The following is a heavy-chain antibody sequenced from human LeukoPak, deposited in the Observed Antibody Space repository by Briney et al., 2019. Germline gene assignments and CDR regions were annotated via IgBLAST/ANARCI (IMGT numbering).Heavy chain of an antibody. CDR2: VYYSGNT. CDR1: GGSISSSNYY. J-gene: IGHJ5*02. D-gene: IGHD3-10*01. Sequence: SETLSLTCTVSGGSISSSNYYWGWTRQPPGKGLECIGSVYYSGNTYYNPSLKSRVTISVDTSKNQFSLKLSSVTAADTAVYYCARGPWGSGSYYNGWFDPWGQGTLVTVSS. CDR3: ARGPWGSGSYYNGWFDP. V-gene: IGHV4-39*07.